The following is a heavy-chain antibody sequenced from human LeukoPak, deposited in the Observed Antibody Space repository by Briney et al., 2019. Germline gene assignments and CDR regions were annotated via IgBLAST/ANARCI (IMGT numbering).Heavy chain of an antibody. CDR3: ARDQYSGSLDY. D-gene: IGHD1-26*01. CDR1: SGSISSYY. CDR2: FYSTGST. V-gene: IGHV4-4*07. Sequence: SETLSLTCTVSSGSISSYYWTWIRQPAGKGLEWIGRFYSTGSTNYNPSLKSRVTMSVDTSKNQFSLKLSSVTAADTAVYYCARDQYSGSLDYWGQGTLVTVSS. J-gene: IGHJ4*02.